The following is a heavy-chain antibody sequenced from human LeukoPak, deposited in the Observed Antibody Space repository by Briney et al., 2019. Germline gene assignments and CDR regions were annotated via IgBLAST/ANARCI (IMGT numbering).Heavy chain of an antibody. J-gene: IGHJ3*02. CDR1: GGSIISGGYY. D-gene: IGHD2-2*01. CDR2: IYHSGST. V-gene: IGHV4-30-2*01. Sequence: PSETLSLTCTVSGGSIISGGYYWSWIRQPPGKGLEWIGYIYHSGSTYYNPSLKSRVTISVDRSKNQFSLKLSSVTAADTAVYYCARRGYCSSTSCSRSEDAFDIWGQGPMVTVSS. CDR3: ARRGYCSSTSCSRSEDAFDI.